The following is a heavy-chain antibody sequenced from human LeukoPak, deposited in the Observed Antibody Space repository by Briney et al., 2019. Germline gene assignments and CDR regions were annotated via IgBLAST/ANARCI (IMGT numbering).Heavy chain of an antibody. Sequence: GGSLRLSCAASGFSFSTYWMSWVRQAPGKGLEWVASTQPDGGAQYYVDSVRGRFTISRDNAKNSLYLQMNSLRAVDTAICYCLRHHDHWGQGTLVTVSS. CDR3: LRHHDH. J-gene: IGHJ4*02. V-gene: IGHV3-7*01. CDR2: TQPDGGAQ. D-gene: IGHD3-3*01. CDR1: GFSFSTYW.